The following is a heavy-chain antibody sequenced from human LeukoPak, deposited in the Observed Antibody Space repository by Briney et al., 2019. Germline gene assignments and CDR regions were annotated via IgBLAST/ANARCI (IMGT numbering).Heavy chain of an antibody. CDR2: IKQDGSEK. CDR1: GFTFSSYW. CDR3: ARGGEMATIGLYYYGMDV. V-gene: IGHV3-7*01. Sequence: PGGSLRLSCAASGFTFSSYWMSWVRQAPGKGLEWVANIKQDGSEKYYVDSVKGRFTISRDNAKNSLYLQMNSLRAEDTAVYYCARGGEMATIGLYYYGMDVWGQGTTVTVSS. J-gene: IGHJ6*02. D-gene: IGHD5-24*01.